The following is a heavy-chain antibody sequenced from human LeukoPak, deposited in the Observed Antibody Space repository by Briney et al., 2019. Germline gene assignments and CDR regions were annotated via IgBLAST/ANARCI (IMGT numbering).Heavy chain of an antibody. V-gene: IGHV1-24*01. Sequence: EASVKVSCKVSGYTLTELSMHWVRHAPGKGLKWMGSFDPEDDETIYAQKFQGRVTMTEDTSTDTAYMELSSLRSEDTAVYYCTTVGPTMIRGASRPEYFQYWGQGTLVTVSS. D-gene: IGHD3-10*01. CDR2: FDPEDDET. CDR3: TTVGPTMIRGASRPEYFQY. J-gene: IGHJ1*01. CDR1: GYTLTELS.